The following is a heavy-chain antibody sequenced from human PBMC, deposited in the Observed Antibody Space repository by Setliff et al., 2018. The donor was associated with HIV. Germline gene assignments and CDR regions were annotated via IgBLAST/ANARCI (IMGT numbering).Heavy chain of an antibody. CDR2: ISGSAGST. D-gene: IGHD5-18*01. V-gene: IGHV3-23*01. Sequence: GGSLRLSCAASGFTFSSYAMSWVRQAPGKGLEWVSAISGSAGSTYYADSVKGRFTISRDNAKNSLFLQMNSLRAEDTAVYYCASIELAAMVPVDYWGQGTLVTVSS. J-gene: IGHJ4*02. CDR3: ASIELAAMVPVDY. CDR1: GFTFSSYA.